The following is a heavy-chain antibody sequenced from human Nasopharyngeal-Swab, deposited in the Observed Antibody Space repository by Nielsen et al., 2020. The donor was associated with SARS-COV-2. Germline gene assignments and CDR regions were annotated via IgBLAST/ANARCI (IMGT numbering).Heavy chain of an antibody. CDR1: GFTFSNYW. V-gene: IGHV3-74*01. CDR3: ARRALQDYYFDY. J-gene: IGHJ4*02. CDR2: INSDGSTT. Sequence: GGSLRLSCAASGFTFSNYWMHWVRQAPGKGLVWVSRINSDGSTTNYADSVKGRFTISRDNAKKTLYLQMNSLRAEDTAVYYCARRALQDYYFDYWGQGTLVTVSS.